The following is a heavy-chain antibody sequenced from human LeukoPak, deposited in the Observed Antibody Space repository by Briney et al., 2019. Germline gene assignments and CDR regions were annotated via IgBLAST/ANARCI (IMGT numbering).Heavy chain of an antibody. D-gene: IGHD1-26*01. J-gene: IGHJ4*02. CDR3: AKDQSRVGASDPFDY. V-gene: IGHV3-23*01. CDR2: ISGTGGST. Sequence: GGSLRLSCTTTGFTFINYAMSWVRQAPGKGLEWGSGISGTGGSTYYADSVKGRFTISRENSINTVFLEMNSLRAEDTAIYYCAKDQSRVGASDPFDYWGQGILVTVSS. CDR1: GFTFINYA.